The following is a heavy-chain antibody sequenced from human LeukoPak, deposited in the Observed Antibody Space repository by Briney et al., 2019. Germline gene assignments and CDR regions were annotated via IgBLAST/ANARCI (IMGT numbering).Heavy chain of an antibody. D-gene: IGHD5-12*01. V-gene: IGHV4-59*08. CDR1: GGSISSYY. CDR3: ARGWLRKSGYSGYGNY. CDR2: IYYSGST. J-gene: IGHJ4*02. Sequence: PSETLSLTCTVSGGSISSYYWSWIRQPPGKGLEWIGYIYYSGSTNYNPSLKSRVTISVDTSKNQFSLKLSSVTAADTAVYYCARGWLRKSGYSGYGNYWGQGTLVTVSS.